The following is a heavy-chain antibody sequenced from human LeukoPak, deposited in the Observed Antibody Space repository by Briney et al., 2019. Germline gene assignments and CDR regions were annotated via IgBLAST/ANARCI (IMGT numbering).Heavy chain of an antibody. D-gene: IGHD5-24*01. V-gene: IGHV3-23*01. Sequence: GGSLRLSCAASGFTFSRYAMSWVRQAPGKGLEWVSAISGSGGSTYYADSVKGRYTISRDNSKNTLYLQMNSLRAEDTAVYYCAKVGVEMDTISWFDPWGQGTLVTVSS. J-gene: IGHJ5*02. CDR2: ISGSGGST. CDR1: GFTFSRYA. CDR3: AKVGVEMDTISWFDP.